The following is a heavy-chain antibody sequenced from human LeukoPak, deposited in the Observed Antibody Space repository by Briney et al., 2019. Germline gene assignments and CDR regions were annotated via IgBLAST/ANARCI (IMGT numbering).Heavy chain of an antibody. CDR2: IYYSGST. J-gene: IGHJ4*02. D-gene: IGHD1-26*01. V-gene: IGHV4-39*07. Sequence: SETLSLTCTVSGGSISSSSYYWGWIRQPPGKGLEWIGSIYYSGSTYYNPSPKSRVTISVDRPKNQFSLKMGSVTAADTAVYYCARRLLYSGSFDYWGQGTLVTVSS. CDR3: ARRLLYSGSFDY. CDR1: GGSISSSSYY.